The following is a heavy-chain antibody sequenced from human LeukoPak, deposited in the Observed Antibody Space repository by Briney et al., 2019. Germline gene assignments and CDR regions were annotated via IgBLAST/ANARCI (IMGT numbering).Heavy chain of an antibody. CDR3: ARLYDDYTNGHFDS. Sequence: GGSLRLSCAASGFTFSSYSMNWVRQAPGKGLEWVSTITSSSSYIYYSDSVKGRFTISRDNAKNSLYLQMNSLRAEDTAVYYCARLYDDYTNGHFDSWGQGTLVTVSA. CDR1: GFTFSSYS. J-gene: IGHJ4*02. CDR2: ITSSSSYI. D-gene: IGHD4-11*01. V-gene: IGHV3-21*01.